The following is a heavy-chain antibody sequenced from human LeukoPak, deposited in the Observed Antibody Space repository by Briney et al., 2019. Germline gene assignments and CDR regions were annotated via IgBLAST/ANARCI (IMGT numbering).Heavy chain of an antibody. V-gene: IGHV4-30-2*06. CDR2: IYHSGST. D-gene: IGHD2-2*01. J-gene: IGHJ6*04. CDR1: GGSISSGGYS. CDR3: AGEVVVPAAMSFRYYYYGMDV. Sequence: PSETLSLTCAVSGGSISSGGYSWSWIRQSPGKGLEWIGYIYHSGSTYYNPSLRSRVTISVDRSKNQFSLKLSSVTAADTAVYFCAGEVVVPAAMSFRYYYYGMDVWGKGTTVTVSS.